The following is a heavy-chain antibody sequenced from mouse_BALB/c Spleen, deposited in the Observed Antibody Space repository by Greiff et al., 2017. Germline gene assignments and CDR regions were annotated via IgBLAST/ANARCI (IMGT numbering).Heavy chain of an antibody. D-gene: IGHD2-1*01. V-gene: IGHV7-1*02. CDR1: GFTFSDFY. Sequence: EVKLMESGGGLVQPGGSLRLSCATSGFTFSDFYMEWVRQPPGKRLEWIAASRNKANDYTTEYSASVKGRFIVSRDTSQSILYLQMNALRAEDTAIYYCAREAYYGNYGRDYYAMDYWGQGTSVTVSS. CDR2: SRNKANDYTT. CDR3: AREAYYGNYGRDYYAMDY. J-gene: IGHJ4*01.